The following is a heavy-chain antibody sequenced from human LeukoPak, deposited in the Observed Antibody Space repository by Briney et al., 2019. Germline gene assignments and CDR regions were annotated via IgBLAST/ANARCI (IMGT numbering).Heavy chain of an antibody. D-gene: IGHD4-23*01. V-gene: IGHV1-2*02. CDR3: ATPTVGTSRFDGFDI. Sequence: GASVKVSCKASGYTFTGYYMHWVRQAPGLGLEWMGWINPNSGGTNYAQRFQGRVTMTRDTSISTAYMELSRLRSDDTAVYYYATPTVGTSRFDGFDIWGQGTMVTVSP. J-gene: IGHJ3*02. CDR1: GYTFTGYY. CDR2: INPNSGGT.